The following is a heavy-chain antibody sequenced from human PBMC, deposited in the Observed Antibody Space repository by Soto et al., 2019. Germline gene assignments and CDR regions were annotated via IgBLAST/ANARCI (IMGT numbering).Heavy chain of an antibody. J-gene: IGHJ4*02. Sequence: QVQLQQSGPGLVKPSQTLSLNCTISGDSVSTNNVTWNWIRQPPSRGLEWLGRTFYRSKYYYDYALSVKGRITINADTSKNQFSLQMNSVTPEDTAVYYCARNEGRGYDYFFDFWGQGLLVTVSS. D-gene: IGHD5-12*01. CDR1: GDSVSTNNVT. CDR2: TFYRSKYYY. V-gene: IGHV6-1*01. CDR3: ARNEGRGYDYFFDF.